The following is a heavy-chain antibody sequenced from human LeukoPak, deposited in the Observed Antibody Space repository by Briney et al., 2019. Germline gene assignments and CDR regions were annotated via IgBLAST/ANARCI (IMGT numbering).Heavy chain of an antibody. J-gene: IGHJ6*03. Sequence: ASVKVSCKASGYTFTSYDINYVRRATGQGLEWRGGLNPNSGNTGYAQKFQGRVTMTRNTSISTAYMELSSLRSEDTAVYYCARVYYDFWCGYYRSYYYYMAVGGKGTRVTVSS. D-gene: IGHD3-3*01. CDR3: ARVYYDFWCGYYRSYYYYMAV. CDR2: LNPNSGNT. V-gene: IGHV1-8*01. CDR1: GYTFTSYD.